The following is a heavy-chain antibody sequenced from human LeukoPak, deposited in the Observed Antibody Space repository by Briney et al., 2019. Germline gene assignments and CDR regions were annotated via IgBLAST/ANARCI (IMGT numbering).Heavy chain of an antibody. J-gene: IGHJ5*02. CDR2: IYYSGST. V-gene: IGHV4-39*07. Sequence: PSETLSLTCTVSGGSISSSSYYWGWIRQPPGKGLEWIGSIYYSGSTYYNPSLKSRVTISVDTSKNQFSLKLSSVTAADTAVYYCASTGEMATPDFPPWGQGTLVTVSS. CDR3: ASTGEMATPDFPP. CDR1: GGSISSSSYY. D-gene: IGHD5-24*01.